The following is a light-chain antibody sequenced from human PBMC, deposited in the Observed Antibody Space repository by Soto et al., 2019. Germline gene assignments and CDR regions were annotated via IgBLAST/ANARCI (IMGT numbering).Light chain of an antibody. J-gene: IGKJ2*01. CDR3: QQYNSYTT. V-gene: IGKV1-5*01. CDR1: QSISTW. CDR2: DAS. Sequence: SPETPSPSTLSACVGDRVTITCRSSQSISTWLAWYQQKPGKAPKLLIYDASSLQSGVPSRFSGHGSGTDFTLTISSLQPDDFATYYCQQYNSYTTFGQGTKVDIK.